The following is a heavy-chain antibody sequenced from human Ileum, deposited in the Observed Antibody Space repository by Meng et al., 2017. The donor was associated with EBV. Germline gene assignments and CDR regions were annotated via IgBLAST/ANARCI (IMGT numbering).Heavy chain of an antibody. CDR3: GQCSGGTCDAHNWFDP. J-gene: IGHJ5*02. V-gene: IGHV4-39*01. Sequence: QLQLQASSPGLMKPPATLSRTCTVSGGSMTSTTYYWGWIRQPPGKGLEWIGSIYDAGSTYYNPSLKSRVTISADKSKTQFSFKLTSVTAADTAVYYCGQCSGGTCDAHNWFDPWGQGTLVTVSS. CDR1: GGSMTSTTYY. D-gene: IGHD2-15*01. CDR2: IYDAGST.